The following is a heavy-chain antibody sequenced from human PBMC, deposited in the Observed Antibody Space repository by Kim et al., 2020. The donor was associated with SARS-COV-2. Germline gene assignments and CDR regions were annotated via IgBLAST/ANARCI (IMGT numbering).Heavy chain of an antibody. Sequence: GGSLRLSCAASGFTFSSYAMSWVRQAPGKGLEWVSAISGSGGSTYYADSVKGRFTISRDNSKNTLYLQMNSLGAEDTAVYYCARAVAGRIWWGYFDYWGQGTLVTVSS. D-gene: IGHD6-19*01. J-gene: IGHJ4*02. V-gene: IGHV3-23*01. CDR2: ISGSGGST. CDR1: GFTFSSYA. CDR3: ARAVAGRIWWGYFDY.